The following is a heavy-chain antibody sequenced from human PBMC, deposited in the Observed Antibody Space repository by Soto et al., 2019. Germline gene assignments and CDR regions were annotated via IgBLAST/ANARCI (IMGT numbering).Heavy chain of an antibody. Sequence: GGSLRLSCAASGFTFSSYGMHWVRQAPGKGLEWVAVISYDGSNKYYADSVKGRFTISRDNSKNTLYLQMNSLRAEDTAVYYCAKDLRPSSGDHIDYWGQGTLVTVSS. J-gene: IGHJ4*02. CDR3: AKDLRPSSGDHIDY. CDR1: GFTFSSYG. CDR2: ISYDGSNK. D-gene: IGHD6-19*01. V-gene: IGHV3-30*18.